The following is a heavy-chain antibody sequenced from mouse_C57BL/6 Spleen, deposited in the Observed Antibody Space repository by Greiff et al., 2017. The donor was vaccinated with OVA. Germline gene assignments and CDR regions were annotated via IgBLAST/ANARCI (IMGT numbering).Heavy chain of an antibody. D-gene: IGHD3-2*02. Sequence: EVKLQESGPVLARPGASVKMSCKTSGYTFTSYWMHWVKQRPGQGLEWIGAIYPGNSDTSYNQKFKGKAKLTAVTSASTAYMELSSLTNEDSAVYYCTRGRLGPRYFDVWGTGTTVTVSS. V-gene: IGHV1-5*01. J-gene: IGHJ1*03. CDR1: GYTFTSYW. CDR2: IYPGNSDT. CDR3: TRGRLGPRYFDV.